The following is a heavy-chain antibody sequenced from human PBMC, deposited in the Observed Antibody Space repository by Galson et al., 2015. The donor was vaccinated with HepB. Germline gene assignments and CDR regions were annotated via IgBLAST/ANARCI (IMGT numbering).Heavy chain of an antibody. V-gene: IGHV3-66*01. Sequence: SLRLSCAASEFTISDNYMTWVRQAPGKGLEWVSIIYPGGTTFYADSVKGRSTISRDNSKNTLYLQMNSLRAEDTAVYFCARDGVASPNYFDSWGQGTLVTVSS. D-gene: IGHD3-3*01. CDR1: EFTISDNY. CDR2: IYPGGTT. CDR3: ARDGVASPNYFDS. J-gene: IGHJ4*02.